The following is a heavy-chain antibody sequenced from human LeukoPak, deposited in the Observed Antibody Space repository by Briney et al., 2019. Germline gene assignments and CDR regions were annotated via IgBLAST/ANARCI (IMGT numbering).Heavy chain of an antibody. CDR2: ISSSSSYI. J-gene: IGHJ5*02. Sequence: GGSLRLSCAAPGFTFSSYSMNWVRQAPGKGLEWVSSISSSSSYIYYADSVKGRFTISRDNAKNSLYLQMNSLRAEDTAVYYCARVIGGTGDYRTNWFDPWGQGTLVTVSS. V-gene: IGHV3-21*01. D-gene: IGHD4-17*01. CDR1: GFTFSSYS. CDR3: ARVIGGTGDYRTNWFDP.